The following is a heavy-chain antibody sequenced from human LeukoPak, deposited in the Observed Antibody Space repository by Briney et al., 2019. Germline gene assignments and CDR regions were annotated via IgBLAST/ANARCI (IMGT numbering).Heavy chain of an antibody. Sequence: GASVKVSCKASGYTFTSYDINWVRQATGQGLEWMGWMNPNSGNTGYAQKFQGRVTMTRNTSISTAYMELSSLRSEDTAVYYCARDLTPSYYYDSSGYIGYYGMDVWGQGTTVTVSS. CDR2: MNPNSGNT. CDR3: ARDLTPSYYYDSSGYIGYYGMDV. J-gene: IGHJ6*02. D-gene: IGHD3-22*01. V-gene: IGHV1-8*01. CDR1: GYTFTSYD.